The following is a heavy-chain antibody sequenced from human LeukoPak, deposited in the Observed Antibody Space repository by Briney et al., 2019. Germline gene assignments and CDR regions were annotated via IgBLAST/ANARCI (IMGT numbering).Heavy chain of an antibody. CDR3: ARDVTATGALDI. CDR2: IKQDGFTR. D-gene: IGHD5-18*01. CDR1: GFTFSNSW. J-gene: IGHJ3*02. V-gene: IGHV3-7*04. Sequence: GGSLRLSCIVSGFTFSNSWMNWVRQAPGKGLEWVANIKQDGFTRYYVDSVKGRFTISRDNAENSLYLQMNSLRVEDTAVYFCARDVTATGALDIWGQGTLLTVSS.